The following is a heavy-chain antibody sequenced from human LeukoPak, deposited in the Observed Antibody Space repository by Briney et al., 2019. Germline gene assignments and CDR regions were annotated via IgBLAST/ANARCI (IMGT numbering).Heavy chain of an antibody. CDR1: GGSFSGYY. D-gene: IGHD3-9*01. CDR3: ARGYTYYDILTGYYTRCYFDY. CDR2: INHSGST. Sequence: PSETLSLTCAVYGGSFSGYYWSWIRQPPGKGLEWIGEINHSGSTNYNPSLKSRVTISVDTSKNQFSLKLSSVTAADTAVYYCARGYTYYDILTGYYTRCYFDYWGQGTLVTVSS. J-gene: IGHJ4*02. V-gene: IGHV4-34*01.